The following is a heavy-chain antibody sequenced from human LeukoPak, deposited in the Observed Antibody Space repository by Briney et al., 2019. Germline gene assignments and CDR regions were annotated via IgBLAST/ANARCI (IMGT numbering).Heavy chain of an antibody. CDR1: GYTFTSYD. CDR3: ARGRVRGRNKNYYYYYMDV. CDR2: MNPNSGNT. Sequence: ASVKVSCKASGYTFTSYDINWVRQATGQGLEWMGWMNPNSGNTGYAQKFQGRVTITRNTSISTAYMELSSLRSEDTAVYYCARGRVRGRNKNYYYYYMDVWGKGTTVTVSS. J-gene: IGHJ6*03. D-gene: IGHD3-10*01. V-gene: IGHV1-8*03.